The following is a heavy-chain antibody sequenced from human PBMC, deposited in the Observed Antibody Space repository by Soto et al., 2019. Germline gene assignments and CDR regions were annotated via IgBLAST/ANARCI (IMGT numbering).Heavy chain of an antibody. CDR2: IIPIFVTA. CDR3: ARDGYQFGASDY. Sequence: QVQLVQSGAEVKKPGSSVQFSCKASGGTFRSYAISWVRQAPGQGREWMGGIIPIFVTANYAQKFQRRVTLTADESTIKAYMELSSLRSEDTAVYYCARDGYQFGASDYWGQGTRVTVSS. CDR1: GGTFRSYA. D-gene: IGHD5-12*01. V-gene: IGHV1-69*01. J-gene: IGHJ4*02.